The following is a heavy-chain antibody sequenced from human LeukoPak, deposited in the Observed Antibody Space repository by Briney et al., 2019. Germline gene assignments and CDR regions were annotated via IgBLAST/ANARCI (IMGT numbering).Heavy chain of an antibody. CDR1: GFTFSSYW. CDR2: INSDGSST. V-gene: IGHV3-74*01. J-gene: IGHJ4*02. CDR3: AYWSASGSSAYFDY. D-gene: IGHD3-10*01. Sequence: GGSLRLSCAASGFTFSSYWMHWVRQAPGKGLVWVSRINSDGSSTTYADSVEGRFTISRDNAKNTLYLQMNSLRAEDTAVYYCAYWSASGSSAYFDYWGQGTLVTVSS.